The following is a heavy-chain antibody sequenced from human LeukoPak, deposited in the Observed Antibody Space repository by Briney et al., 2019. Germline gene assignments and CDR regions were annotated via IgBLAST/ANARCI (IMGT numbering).Heavy chain of an antibody. J-gene: IGHJ3*02. CDR1: GFTFSSYG. V-gene: IGHV3-33*06. CDR2: IWYDGSNK. Sequence: PGGSLRLSCAASGFTFSSYGMHWVRQAPGEGLEWVAVIWYDGSNKYYADSVKGRFTISRDNSKNTLYLQMNSLRAEDTAVYYCANLAVAGTDDAFDIWGQGTMVTVSS. CDR3: ANLAVAGTDDAFDI. D-gene: IGHD6-19*01.